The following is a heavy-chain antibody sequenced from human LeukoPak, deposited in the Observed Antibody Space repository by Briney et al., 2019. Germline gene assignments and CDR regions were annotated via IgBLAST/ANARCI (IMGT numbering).Heavy chain of an antibody. Sequence: GGSLRLSCAASGFTVSSNYMNWVRQAPGKGLEWVSMIYPNGNTFYTDSVKGRFTISRDNSKNTLDLQMNSLRAEDTAVYYCARGGYHAYYLDYWGQGSLVTVSS. J-gene: IGHJ4*02. CDR1: GFTVSSNY. CDR3: ARGGYHAYYLDY. D-gene: IGHD5-18*01. CDR2: IYPNGNT. V-gene: IGHV3-66*01.